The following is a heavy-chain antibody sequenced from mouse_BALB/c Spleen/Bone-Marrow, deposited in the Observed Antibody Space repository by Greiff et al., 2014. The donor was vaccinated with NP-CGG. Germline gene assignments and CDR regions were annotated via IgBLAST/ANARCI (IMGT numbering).Heavy chain of an antibody. CDR1: GFNIKDTY. D-gene: IGHD4-1*01. V-gene: IGHV14-3*02. CDR2: IDPANEHT. J-gene: IGHJ2*01. Sequence: VQLQQPGAELVKPGASVKLSCTASGFNIKDTYIHWVKQRPEQGLEWIGRIDPANEHTKYDPNFQGKATITADTSSNTAYLQRSSLTSEDTAVYYCASLTGTFDYWGQDSTLTVSS. CDR3: ASLTGTFDY.